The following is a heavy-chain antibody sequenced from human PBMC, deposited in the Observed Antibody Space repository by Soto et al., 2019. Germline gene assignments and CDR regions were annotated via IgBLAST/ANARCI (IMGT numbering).Heavy chain of an antibody. CDR3: AGPGERGVLEI. Sequence: GGSLRLSCAASGFTISSYSMNWVLQAPGKGLEWVSYITSSSSAIYYADSVKGRFTISRDNAKNSLYLQMDSLRAEDTSVYYWAGPGERGVLEIWRKGTMVTVS. J-gene: IGHJ3*02. V-gene: IGHV3-48*01. CDR2: ITSSSSAI. CDR1: GFTISSYS. D-gene: IGHD4-17*01.